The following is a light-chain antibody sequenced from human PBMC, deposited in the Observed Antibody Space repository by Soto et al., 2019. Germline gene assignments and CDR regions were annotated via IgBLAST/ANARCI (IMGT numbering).Light chain of an antibody. CDR3: QKYGSSPLFT. J-gene: IGKJ3*01. CDR2: GAS. CDR1: QSVSSSY. Sequence: EIVLTQSPGTLSLSPGERATLSCRASQSVSSSYLAWYQQKPGQAPRLLIYGASSRATGIPDRFSGSGSGTDFTLTISRLEPEDFAVYYCQKYGSSPLFTFGTGTKVDIK. V-gene: IGKV3-20*01.